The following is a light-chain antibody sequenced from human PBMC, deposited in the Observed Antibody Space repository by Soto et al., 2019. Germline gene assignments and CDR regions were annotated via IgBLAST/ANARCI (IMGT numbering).Light chain of an antibody. V-gene: IGLV1-44*01. J-gene: IGLJ2*01. Sequence: QSVLTQPPSASGTPGQRVTISCSGSSSNIGSNTVNWFQQLPGTAPKLLIYSNSQRPSGVPDQFSGSKSGTSASLAISGLQSEDEADYYCATWDDSLNGVVFGGGTQLTVL. CDR1: SSNIGSNT. CDR3: ATWDDSLNGVV. CDR2: SNS.